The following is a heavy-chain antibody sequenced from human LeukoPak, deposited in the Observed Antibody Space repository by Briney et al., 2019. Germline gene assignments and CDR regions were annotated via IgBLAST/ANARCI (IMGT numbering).Heavy chain of an antibody. CDR3: ARGGAARPDI. CDR2: ISSSSSTI. J-gene: IGHJ3*02. CDR1: GFTFSSYS. Sequence: PGGSLRLSCAASGFTFSSYSMNWVRQAPGKGLEWVSYISSSSSTIYYADSVRGRFTISRDNARNSLYLQLNSLRAEDTALYYCARGGAARPDIWGQGTMVVVPS. D-gene: IGHD6-6*01. V-gene: IGHV3-48*01.